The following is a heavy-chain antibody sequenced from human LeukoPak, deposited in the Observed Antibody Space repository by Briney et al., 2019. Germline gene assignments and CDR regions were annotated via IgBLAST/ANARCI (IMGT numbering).Heavy chain of an antibody. CDR1: GGALSGYY. V-gene: IGHV4-34*01. D-gene: IGHD3-9*01. J-gene: IGHJ4*02. CDR3: ARGRVRYFDWLLSRYYFDY. CDR2: INHSGST. Sequence: SETLSLTCAVYGGALSGYYWSWIRQPPGKGLEWIGEINHSGSTNYNPSLKSRVTISVDTSKNQFSLMLSSVTAADTAVYYCARGRVRYFDWLLSRYYFDYWGQGTLVTVSS.